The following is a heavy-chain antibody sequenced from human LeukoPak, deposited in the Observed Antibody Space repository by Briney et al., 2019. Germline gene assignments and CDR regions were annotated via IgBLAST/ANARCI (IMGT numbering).Heavy chain of an antibody. CDR1: GFTFSSYW. J-gene: IGHJ5*02. V-gene: IGHV3-7*01. CDR3: AREDRYCSSTSCSCFDP. D-gene: IGHD2-2*01. CDR2: IKQGGSEK. Sequence: GGSLRLSCAAPGFTFSSYWMSWVRQAPGKGLEWVANIKQGGSEKYYVDSAKGRFTISRDNAKNSLYLQMNSLRAEDTAVNYCAREDRYCSSTSCSCFDPWGQGTLVTVSS.